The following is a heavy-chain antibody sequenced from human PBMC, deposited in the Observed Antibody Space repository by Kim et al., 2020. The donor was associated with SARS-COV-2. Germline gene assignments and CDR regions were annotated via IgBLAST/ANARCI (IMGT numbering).Heavy chain of an antibody. Sequence: SETLSLTCAVYGGSFSGYYWSWIRQPPGKGLEWIGEINHSGSTNYNPSLKSRVTISVDTSKNQFSLKLSSVTAADTAVYYCARVTGNEGYWGQGTLVTVS. J-gene: IGHJ4*02. V-gene: IGHV4-34*01. CDR2: INHSGST. D-gene: IGHD1-20*01. CDR3: ARVTGNEGY. CDR1: GGSFSGYY.